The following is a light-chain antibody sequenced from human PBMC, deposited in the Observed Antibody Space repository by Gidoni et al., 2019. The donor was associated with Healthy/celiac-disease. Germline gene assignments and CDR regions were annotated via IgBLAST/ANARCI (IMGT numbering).Light chain of an antibody. CDR1: SSNIGAGYD. Sequence: QSVLTQPPSVSGAPGPSVTISCTGSSSNIGAGYDVHWYQQLPGTAPKLLIYGNSNRPSGVPDRFSGSKSGTSASLAITGLQAEDEADYYGQSYDSSLSVDVVFGGGTKLTVL. V-gene: IGLV1-40*01. CDR3: QSYDSSLSVDVV. J-gene: IGLJ2*01. CDR2: GNS.